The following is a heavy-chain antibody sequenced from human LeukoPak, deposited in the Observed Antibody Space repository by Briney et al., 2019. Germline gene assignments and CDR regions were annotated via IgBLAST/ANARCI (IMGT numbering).Heavy chain of an antibody. CDR2: ISSSSSTI. J-gene: IGHJ4*02. V-gene: IGHV3-48*04. Sequence: GGSLRLSCAASGFTFSSYSMNWVRQAPGKGLEWVSYISSSSSTIYYADSVKGRFTISRDNAKNSLYLQMNSLRAEDTAVYYCARDWKYFDYWGQGTLVTVSS. CDR1: GFTFSSYS. D-gene: IGHD1-1*01. CDR3: ARDWKYFDY.